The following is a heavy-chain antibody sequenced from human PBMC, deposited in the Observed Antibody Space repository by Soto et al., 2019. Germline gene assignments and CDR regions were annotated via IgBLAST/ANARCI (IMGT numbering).Heavy chain of an antibody. J-gene: IGHJ4*02. CDR3: ASGYSGYDYRSDY. Sequence: QVQLVQSGAEVKKPGASVKVSCKASGYTFTSYYMHWVRQAPGQGLEWMVIINPSGGSTSYAQKFQGRVTMTRDTSARTVYMELSSRRSDDTAVYYCASGYSGYDYRSDYWGQGTLVTVSS. CDR1: GYTFTSYY. D-gene: IGHD5-12*01. V-gene: IGHV1-46*01. CDR2: INPSGGST.